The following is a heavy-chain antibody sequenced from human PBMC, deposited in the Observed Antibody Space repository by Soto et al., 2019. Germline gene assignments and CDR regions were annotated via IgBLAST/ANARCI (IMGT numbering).Heavy chain of an antibody. CDR2: ISYDGSNK. J-gene: IGHJ5*02. CDR1: GFTFSSYG. D-gene: IGHD1-7*01. V-gene: IGHV3-30*18. Sequence: GGSLRLSCAASGFTFSSYGMHWVRQAPGKGLEWVAVISYDGSNKYYVDSVKGRFTISRDNSKNTLYLQMNSLRAEDTAVYYCAKDRITGTRRYNWFDPWGQGTLVTVSS. CDR3: AKDRITGTRRYNWFDP.